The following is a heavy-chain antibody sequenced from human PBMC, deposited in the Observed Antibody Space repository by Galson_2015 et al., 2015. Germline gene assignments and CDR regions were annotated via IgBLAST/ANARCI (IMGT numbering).Heavy chain of an antibody. V-gene: IGHV3-30*18. Sequence: SLRLSCAASGSTFNTYAMHWVRQAPGKGLEWVALISHDGGRKYFPDSVKGRFTISRDNSKNTLDLQMNSLRAEDTAVYYCAKGKDHLDSSGSAEYFQRWGQGTLVTVSS. CDR1: GSTFNTYA. CDR2: ISHDGGRK. D-gene: IGHD3-22*01. CDR3: AKGKDHLDSSGSAEYFQR. J-gene: IGHJ1*01.